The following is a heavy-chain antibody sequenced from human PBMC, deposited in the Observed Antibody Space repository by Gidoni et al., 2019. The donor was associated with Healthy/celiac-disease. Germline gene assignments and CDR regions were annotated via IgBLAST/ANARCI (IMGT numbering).Heavy chain of an antibody. CDR3: AREASSGSPGGDYYYYYMDV. V-gene: IGHV3-33*01. D-gene: IGHD3-10*01. CDR1: GFTFSSYG. J-gene: IGHJ6*03. CDR2: IWYDGSNK. Sequence: QVQLVESGGGVVQPGRSLRLFCAASGFTFSSYGMHWVRQAPGKGLEWVAVIWYDGSNKYYADSVKGRFTISRDNSKNTLYLQMNSLRAEDTAVYYCAREASSGSPGGDYYYYYMDVWGKGTTVTVSS.